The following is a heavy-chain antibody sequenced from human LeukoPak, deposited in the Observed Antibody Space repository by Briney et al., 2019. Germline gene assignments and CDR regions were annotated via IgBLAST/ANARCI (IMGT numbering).Heavy chain of an antibody. Sequence: SETLSLTCTVSGGSINSGAYCWSWIRQHPGKGLEWIGYIYYSGSTYYNPSLKSRVTIPIDTSKNQFSLKLSSVTAADTAVYYCAAHPTYYSDTRGYPRWGQGTLVTVSS. V-gene: IGHV4-31*03. CDR3: AAHPTYYSDTRGYPR. CDR2: IYYSGST. D-gene: IGHD3-22*01. J-gene: IGHJ4*02. CDR1: GGSINSGAYC.